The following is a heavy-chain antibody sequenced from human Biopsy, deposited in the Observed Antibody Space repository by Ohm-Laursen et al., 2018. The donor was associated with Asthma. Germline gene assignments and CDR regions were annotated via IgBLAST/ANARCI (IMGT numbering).Heavy chain of an antibody. V-gene: IGHV4-61*01. CDR1: GGSLSTGSYY. Sequence: SDTLSLTCAVSGGSLSTGSYYWSWIRQPPGKGLEWLGYIYYTGSDHYNPSLKSRVTISVDTSKNQFSLRLNSVTAADTAVYYCARGPNYHGSGRAPIGMDVWGQGTTVTVSS. CDR2: IYYTGSD. CDR3: ARGPNYHGSGRAPIGMDV. J-gene: IGHJ6*02. D-gene: IGHD3-10*01.